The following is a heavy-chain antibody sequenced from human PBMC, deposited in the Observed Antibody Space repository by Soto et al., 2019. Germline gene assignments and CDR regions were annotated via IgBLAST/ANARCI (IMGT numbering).Heavy chain of an antibody. D-gene: IGHD4-17*01. CDR1: GFTFSSYS. CDR3: ARGKMTTVPTDAFDI. J-gene: IGHJ3*02. V-gene: IGHV3-48*01. Sequence: EVQLVESGGGLVQPGGSLRLSCAASGFTFSSYSMNRVRQAPGKGLEWVSYMSSSSSTIYYADSVKGRFTTSRDNAKNALYLQMNRLRAEDTAVYYCARGKMTTVPTDAFDIWGQGTMVTVSS. CDR2: MSSSSSTI.